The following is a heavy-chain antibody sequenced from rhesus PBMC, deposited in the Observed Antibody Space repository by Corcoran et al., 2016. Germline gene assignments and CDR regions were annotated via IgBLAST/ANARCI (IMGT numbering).Heavy chain of an antibody. Sequence: QVQLQESGPGVVKPSETLSLTCAVSGGSISSSNWWNWIRQSPGKGLEWIGYIYGGVGSTRYNPSPKSRVTISPDTSKNRFSLKLNSVTAADTAVYYCARRSSGNYVYFDYWGQGVLVTVSS. D-gene: IGHD1-44*01. CDR3: ARRSSGNYVYFDY. J-gene: IGHJ4*01. V-gene: IGHV4-93*02. CDR2: IYGGVGST. CDR1: GGSISSSNW.